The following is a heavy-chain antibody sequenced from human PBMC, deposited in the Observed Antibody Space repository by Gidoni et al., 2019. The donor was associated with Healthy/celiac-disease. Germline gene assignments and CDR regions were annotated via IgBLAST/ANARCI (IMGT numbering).Heavy chain of an antibody. CDR1: GYSFTSYW. J-gene: IGHJ4*02. CDR3: ARLLRSPREICGVVIRRRTPPYSFDY. Sequence: EVQLVQSGAEVKKPGESLKISCKGSGYSFTSYWIGWVRQLPGKGLEWMGILYPVDSRTIYSPSVHGQVTISADKSISTAYLQWSSMKASDTAMYYCARLLRSPREICGVVIRRRTPPYSFDYWGQGTLVTVSS. CDR2: LYPVDSRT. D-gene: IGHD3-3*01. V-gene: IGHV5-51*01.